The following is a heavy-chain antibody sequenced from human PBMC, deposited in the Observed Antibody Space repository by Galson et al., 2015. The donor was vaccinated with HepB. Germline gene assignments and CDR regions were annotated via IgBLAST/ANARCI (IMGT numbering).Heavy chain of an antibody. CDR2: ISYDGSNK. D-gene: IGHD3-22*01. CDR1: GFTFSSYG. Sequence: SLRLSCAASGFTFSSYGMHWARKAPGKGLEWVAGISYDGSNKYYADSVKGRFTISRDNCKNTLYLQMNSLRAEDTAVYYCAKVPAYYYDSSGSYYGMDVWGQGTTVTVSS. CDR3: AKVPAYYYDSSGSYYGMDV. V-gene: IGHV3-30*18. J-gene: IGHJ6*02.